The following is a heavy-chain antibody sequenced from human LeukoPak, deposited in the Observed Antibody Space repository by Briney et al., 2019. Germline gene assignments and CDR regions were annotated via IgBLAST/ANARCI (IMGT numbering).Heavy chain of an antibody. V-gene: IGHV4-30-4*08. D-gene: IGHD3-10*01. J-gene: IGHJ6*03. CDR1: GGSISSGNYH. Sequence: SSQTLSLTCTVSGGSISSGNYHWSWIRQPPGKGLKWIAYSYYSGNTYYNPSLKSRVTISVDTSTNQFSLKLRSLTAADTAVYYCARDREASGSGLHYYYYMDVWGKGTTVTVSS. CDR3: ARDREASGSGLHYYYYMDV. CDR2: SYYSGNT.